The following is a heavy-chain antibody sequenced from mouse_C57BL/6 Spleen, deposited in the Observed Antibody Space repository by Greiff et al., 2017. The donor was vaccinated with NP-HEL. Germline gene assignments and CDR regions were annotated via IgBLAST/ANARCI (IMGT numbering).Heavy chain of an antibody. D-gene: IGHD1-2*01. Sequence: EVQVVESGGGLVKPGGSLKLSCAASGFTFSDYGMHWVRQAPEKGLEWVAYIRSGSSTIYYAATVKGRFPISRDNAKNTLFLQMTSLRAEYTAMYYCARRHYAMDYWGQGTSVTVSS. CDR3: ARRHYAMDY. CDR1: GFTFSDYG. CDR2: IRSGSSTI. J-gene: IGHJ4*01. V-gene: IGHV5-17*01.